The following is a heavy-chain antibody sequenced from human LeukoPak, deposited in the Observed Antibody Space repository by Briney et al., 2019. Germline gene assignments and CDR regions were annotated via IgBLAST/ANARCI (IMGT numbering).Heavy chain of an antibody. Sequence: ASVKVSCKASGYIFTGYYMHWVRQAPGQGLEWMGWINPNSGGTNYAQKFQGRVTMTRDTSISTAYMELSRLRSDDTAVYYCAREYYYDSSGYPNWFDPWGQGTLVTVSS. D-gene: IGHD3-22*01. J-gene: IGHJ5*02. CDR2: INPNSGGT. CDR3: AREYYYDSSGYPNWFDP. CDR1: GYIFTGYY. V-gene: IGHV1-2*02.